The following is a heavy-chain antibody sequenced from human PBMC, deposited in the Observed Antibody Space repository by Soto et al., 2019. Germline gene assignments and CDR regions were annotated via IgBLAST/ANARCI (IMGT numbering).Heavy chain of an antibody. Sequence: EVQLLESGGGLVQPGGSLRLSCAASGFTFSSYAMSWVRQAPGKGLEWVSAISGSGGSTYYADSVKGRFTISRDNSKNTLYLKMNSLRAEDTAVYYCAKGDIVVVPAAMRWFDPWGQGTLVTVSS. CDR1: GFTFSSYA. D-gene: IGHD2-2*01. CDR2: ISGSGGST. CDR3: AKGDIVVVPAAMRWFDP. J-gene: IGHJ5*02. V-gene: IGHV3-23*01.